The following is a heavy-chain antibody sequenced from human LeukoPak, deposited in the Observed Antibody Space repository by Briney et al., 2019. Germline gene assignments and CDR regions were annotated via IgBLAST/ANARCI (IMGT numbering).Heavy chain of an antibody. CDR1: GFTVSSNY. CDR3: ARDSMTTVTTWYYGMDV. V-gene: IGHV3-66*01. J-gene: IGHJ6*02. Sequence: PGGSLRLSCAASGFTVSSNYMSWVRQAPGKGLEWVSVICSGGSTYYADSVKGRLTISRDNSKNTLYLQMNSLRAEDTAVYYCARDSMTTVTTWYYGMDVWGQGTTVTVSS. D-gene: IGHD4-17*01. CDR2: ICSGGST.